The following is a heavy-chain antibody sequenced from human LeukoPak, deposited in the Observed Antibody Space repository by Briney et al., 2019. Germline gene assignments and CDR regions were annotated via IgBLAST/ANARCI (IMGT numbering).Heavy chain of an antibody. CDR2: ISYDGSKK. V-gene: IGHV3-30*03. J-gene: IGHJ5*02. CDR1: GFTFSSYG. Sequence: GGSLRLSCAASGFTFSSYGMHWVRQAPGKGLEWVAVISYDGSKKYYADSVKGRFTISRDDSKNTLYPQMNSLRAEDTAVYYCAREEVWTTVVTSSWGQGTLVTVSS. CDR3: AREEVWTTVVTSS. D-gene: IGHD4-23*01.